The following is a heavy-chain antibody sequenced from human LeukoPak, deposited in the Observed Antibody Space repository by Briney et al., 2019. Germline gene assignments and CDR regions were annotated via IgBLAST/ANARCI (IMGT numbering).Heavy chain of an antibody. CDR3: AKDVGIAAAGTIDY. J-gene: IGHJ4*02. CDR2: ISGSGGST. Sequence: GGSLRLSCAASGFTFSSYAMSWVRQAPGKGLEWVSAISGSGGSTYYADSVKGRFTISRDNSKNTLYLQMISLRAEDTAVYYCAKDVGIAAAGTIDYWGQGTLVTVYS. V-gene: IGHV3-23*01. D-gene: IGHD6-13*01. CDR1: GFTFSSYA.